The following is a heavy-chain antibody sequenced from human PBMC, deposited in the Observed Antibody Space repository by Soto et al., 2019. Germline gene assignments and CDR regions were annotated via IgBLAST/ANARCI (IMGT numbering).Heavy chain of an antibody. CDR2: ISDDGSNK. D-gene: IGHD7-27*01. CDR1: GFTFSSYG. CDR3: AKEGPPPNWGSF. V-gene: IGHV3-30*18. Sequence: QVQLVESGGGVVQPGRSLGLSCAASGFTFSSYGMHWVRQAPGKGLEWVTFISDDGSNKYYADSVMGRFTISRDNSKNTLYLQMNSLRAEDTAVYYCAKEGPPPNWGSFWGQGTLVTVSS. J-gene: IGHJ4*02.